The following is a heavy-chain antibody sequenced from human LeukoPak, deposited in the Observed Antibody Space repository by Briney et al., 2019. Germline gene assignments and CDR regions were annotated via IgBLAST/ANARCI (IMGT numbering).Heavy chain of an antibody. CDR3: ARDGKGRNRIGYYFDY. CDR2: ISGSGSTI. CDR1: GFTFSSYE. D-gene: IGHD3-10*01. V-gene: IGHV3-48*03. J-gene: IGHJ4*02. Sequence: PGGSLRLSCAASGFTFSSYEMNWVRQAPGKGLEWVSYISGSGSTIYYADSVKGRFTIPRDNAKNSLYLQMNSLRAEDTAVYYCARDGKGRNRIGYYFDYWGQGTLVTVSS.